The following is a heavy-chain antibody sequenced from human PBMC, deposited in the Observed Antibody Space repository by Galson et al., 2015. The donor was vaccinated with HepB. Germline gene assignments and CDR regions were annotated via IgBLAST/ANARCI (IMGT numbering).Heavy chain of an antibody. D-gene: IGHD6-19*01. V-gene: IGHV4-34*01. CDR2: INHSGST. Sequence: SESLSLTCAVHGGSFSGYYWSWIRQPPGKGLEWIGEINHSGSTNYNPSLKSRVTISVDTSKNQFSLKLSSVTAADMAVYYCARGGSGSFWGQGTLVTVSS. J-gene: IGHJ4*02. CDR3: ARGGSGSF. CDR1: GGSFSGYY.